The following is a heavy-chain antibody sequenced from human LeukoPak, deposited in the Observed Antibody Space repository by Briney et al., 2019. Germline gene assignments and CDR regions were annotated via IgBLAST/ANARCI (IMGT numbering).Heavy chain of an antibody. CDR1: GFTFNNYA. V-gene: IGHV3-21*06. CDR3: ARGGVGGRGVYFDF. Sequence: PGGSLRLSCAASGFTFNNYAMTWVRQSPGKGLEWVSSVSSRSSNIYYADSVKGRFTISRDNAGSSLYLQMNSLRADDTAVYYCARGGVGGRGVYFDFWGQGTLTTVSS. J-gene: IGHJ4*02. D-gene: IGHD2-15*01. CDR2: VSSRSSNI.